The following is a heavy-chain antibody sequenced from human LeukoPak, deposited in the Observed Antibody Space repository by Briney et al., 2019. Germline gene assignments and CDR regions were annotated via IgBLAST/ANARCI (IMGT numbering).Heavy chain of an antibody. Sequence: GGSLRLSCAASGFTFNNSGMSWARQAPGKRLEWVSGITSSGGSTYYADSVKGRFTISRDYSKNTLHLQMNSLRAEDTAVYYCGKGGSSCYYGSGSLYYFDYWGQGTLVTVSS. CDR1: GFTFNNSG. V-gene: IGHV3-23*01. CDR3: GKGGSSCYYGSGSLYYFDY. J-gene: IGHJ4*02. CDR2: ITSSGGST. D-gene: IGHD3-10*01.